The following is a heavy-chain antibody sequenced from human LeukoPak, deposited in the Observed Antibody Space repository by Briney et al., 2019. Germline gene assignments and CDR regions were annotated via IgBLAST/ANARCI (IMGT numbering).Heavy chain of an antibody. CDR1: GYSFTDYW. V-gene: IGHV5-51*01. Sequence: GETLKISCKASGYSFTDYWIVWVRQMPGKGLEWMGAIYPGDSDTRYSPSLDGQVTISADKSVSTTYLQWSSLQASDTAMYYCARPSSLYGGTSEDYWGQGTLVTVSS. CDR3: ARPSSLYGGTSEDY. J-gene: IGHJ4*02. D-gene: IGHD4-23*01. CDR2: IYPGDSDT.